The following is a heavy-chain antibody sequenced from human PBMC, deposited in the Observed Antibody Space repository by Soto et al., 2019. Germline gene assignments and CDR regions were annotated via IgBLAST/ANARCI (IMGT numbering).Heavy chain of an antibody. CDR1: GYSFTSYW. V-gene: IGHV5-51*01. D-gene: IGHD2-8*01. CDR3: ARFYCTNGVCYVGDFP. CDR2: IYPGDSDT. Sequence: GESLKISCKGSGYSFTSYWIGWVRQMPGKGLEWMGIIYPGDSDTRYSPSFQGQVTISADKSISTAYLQWSSLKASDTAMYYCARFYCTNGVCYVGDFPWGQGTLVTVSS. J-gene: IGHJ5*02.